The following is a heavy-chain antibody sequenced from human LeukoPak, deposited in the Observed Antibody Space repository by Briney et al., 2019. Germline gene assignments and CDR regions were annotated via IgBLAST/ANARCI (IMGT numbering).Heavy chain of an antibody. D-gene: IGHD4-11*01. J-gene: IGHJ4*02. CDR2: ISSSSTYT. Sequence: PGGSLRLSCAASGFTFSDYYMNWIRQAPRKGLEWVSYISSSSTYTDYADSVKGRFTISRDNAKNSLYLQMNSLRAEDAAVYYCARRERGSTVTTLFYYFDYWGQGTLVTVSS. V-gene: IGHV3-11*06. CDR3: ARRERGSTVTTLFYYFDY. CDR1: GFTFSDYY.